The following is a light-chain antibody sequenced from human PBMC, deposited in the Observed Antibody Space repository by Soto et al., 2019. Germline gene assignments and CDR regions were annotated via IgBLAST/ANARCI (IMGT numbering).Light chain of an antibody. CDR3: TSCITDNTPCV. J-gene: IGLJ1*01. V-gene: IGLV2-14*01. Sequence: QSVLTQPASVSGSPGQSITISCTGTSSDIGRYNYVSWFQQHPGKVPKLVIFEVNYRPSGVSDRFSGSKSGNTASLTITGLQAEDEADHYCTSCITDNTPCVFGSGTKVTVX. CDR1: SSDIGRYNY. CDR2: EVN.